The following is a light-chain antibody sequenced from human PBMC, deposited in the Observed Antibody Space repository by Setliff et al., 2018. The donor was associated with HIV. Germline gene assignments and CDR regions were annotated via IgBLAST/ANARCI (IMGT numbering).Light chain of an antibody. CDR2: VNSDGSH. V-gene: IGLV4-69*01. J-gene: IGLJ1*01. Sequence: QLVLPQSPSASASLGASVKLTCTLSSGHSSYAIAWHQQQPEKGPRYLMKVNSDGSHTKGDGIPDRFSGSSSGAERYLTISSLQSEDEADYYCQTWGTGIGVFGTGTKVTVL. CDR3: QTWGTGIGV. CDR1: SGHSSYA.